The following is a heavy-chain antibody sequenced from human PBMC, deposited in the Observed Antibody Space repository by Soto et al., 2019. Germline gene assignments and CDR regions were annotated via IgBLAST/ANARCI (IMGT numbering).Heavy chain of an antibody. V-gene: IGHV3-15*01. D-gene: IGHD6-6*01. J-gene: IGHJ4*02. CDR2: IKSKTDGGTT. Sequence: GGSLRLSCAASGFTFSNAWLSWVRQAPGKGLEGVGRIKSKTDGGTTDDTAPVKGRFTISRDDSKNTLYLQMNSLKIEDTAVYYCTTGSTSTKNYWGQGTLVPVSS. CDR3: TTGSTSTKNY. CDR1: GFTFSNAW.